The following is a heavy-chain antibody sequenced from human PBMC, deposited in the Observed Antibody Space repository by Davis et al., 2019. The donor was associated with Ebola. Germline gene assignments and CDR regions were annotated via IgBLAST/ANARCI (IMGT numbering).Heavy chain of an antibody. CDR1: GFTFSSYG. D-gene: IGHD2-2*01. J-gene: IGHJ5*02. CDR2: IRYDGSNK. Sequence: PGGSLRLSCAASGFTFSSYGMHWVRQAPGKGLEWVAFIRYDGSNKYYADSVKGRFTISRDNSKNTLYLQMNSLRAEDTAVYYCAKERIGYCISTSCYHPDPWGQGTLVTVSS. CDR3: AKERIGYCISTSCYHPDP. V-gene: IGHV3-30*02.